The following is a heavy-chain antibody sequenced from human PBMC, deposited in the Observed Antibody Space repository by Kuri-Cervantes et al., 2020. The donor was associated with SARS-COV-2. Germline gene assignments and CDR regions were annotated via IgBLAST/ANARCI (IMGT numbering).Heavy chain of an antibody. CDR3: AKVAGEWLLYYAFDI. CDR2: ISGSGGST. J-gene: IGHJ3*02. V-gene: IGHV3-23*01. CDR1: GFTFSSYA. D-gene: IGHD3-3*01. Sequence: GESLKISCAASGFTFSSYAMSWVRQAPGKGLEWVTAISGSGGSTYYAGSVKGRFTLSRDNSKNTLYVQMNSLRAEDTALYYCAKVAGEWLLYYAFDIWGQGTMVTVSS.